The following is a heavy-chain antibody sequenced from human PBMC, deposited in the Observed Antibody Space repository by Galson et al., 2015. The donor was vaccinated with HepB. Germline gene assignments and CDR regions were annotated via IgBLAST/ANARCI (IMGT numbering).Heavy chain of an antibody. Sequence: SLRLSCAASGFTVSSNYMSWVRQAPGKGLEWVSVIYSGGNTYYADSVKGRFTVSRHNSKNTLYLQMNSLRAEDTAVYYCARGKGYGDYVPLDYWGQGTLVTVSS. CDR1: GFTVSSNY. J-gene: IGHJ4*02. D-gene: IGHD4-17*01. CDR2: IYSGGNT. CDR3: ARGKGYGDYVPLDY. V-gene: IGHV3-53*04.